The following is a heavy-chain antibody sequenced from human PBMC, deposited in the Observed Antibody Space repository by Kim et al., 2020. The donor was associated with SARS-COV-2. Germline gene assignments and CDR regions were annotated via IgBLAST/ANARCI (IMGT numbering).Heavy chain of an antibody. D-gene: IGHD2-15*01. V-gene: IGHV3-33*01. CDR1: GFTFGVYG. CDR2: IRWDRSRI. CDR3: ARGGNVGAAIKAAFDS. J-gene: IGHJ4*01. Sequence: GGSLRLSCAASGFTFGVYGMHWVRQTPGKGLEWVAGIRWDRSRIVYRDSVKGRFTMSRDNARNSLYLQMNSLRAEDTAVYYCARGGNVGAAIKAAFDS.